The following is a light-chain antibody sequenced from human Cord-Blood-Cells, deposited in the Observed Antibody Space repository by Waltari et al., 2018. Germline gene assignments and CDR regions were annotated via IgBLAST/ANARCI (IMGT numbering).Light chain of an antibody. Sequence: QSALTQPASVSGSPVQSITISCPGPSSDVGSYTLVSWYQQHPGKAPKLMIYEGSKRPSGVSNRVSGSKSGNTASLTISGLQAEDEADYYCCSYAGSWVFGGGTKLTIL. J-gene: IGLJ3*02. CDR2: EGS. CDR3: CSYAGSWV. CDR1: SSDVGSYTL. V-gene: IGLV2-23*01.